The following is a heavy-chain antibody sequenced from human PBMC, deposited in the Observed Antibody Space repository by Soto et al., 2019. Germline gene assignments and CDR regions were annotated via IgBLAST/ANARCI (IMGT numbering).Heavy chain of an antibody. V-gene: IGHV3-11*01. CDR2: ISSSGSTI. J-gene: IGHJ4*02. CDR1: GFTFSDYY. D-gene: IGHD4-17*01. CDR3: AREKWDYGDYLTPVDY. Sequence: PGGSLRLSCAASGFTFSDYYMSWIRQAPGKGLEWVSYISSSGSTIYYADSVKGRFTISRDNAKNSLYLQMNSLRAEDTAVYYCAREKWDYGDYLTPVDYWGQGTLVTVSS.